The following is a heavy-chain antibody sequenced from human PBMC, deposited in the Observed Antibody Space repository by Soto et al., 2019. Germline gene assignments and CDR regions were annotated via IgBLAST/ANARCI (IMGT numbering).Heavy chain of an antibody. CDR3: ARLLGYCSSTSCPYWFDP. J-gene: IGHJ5*02. CDR1: GGTFSSYT. D-gene: IGHD2-2*01. Sequence: ASVKVSCKASGGTFSSYTISWVRQAPGQGLEWMGRIIPILGIANYAQKFQGRVTITADKSTSTAYMELSSLRSEDTAVYYCARLLGYCSSTSCPYWFDPWGQGTLVTVSS. CDR2: IIPILGIA. V-gene: IGHV1-69*02.